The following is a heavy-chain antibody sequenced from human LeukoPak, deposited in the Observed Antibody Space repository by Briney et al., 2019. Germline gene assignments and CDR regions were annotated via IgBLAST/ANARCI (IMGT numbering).Heavy chain of an antibody. D-gene: IGHD3-22*01. CDR3: ARDRTPWVVVVIDHDAFDI. J-gene: IGHJ3*02. Sequence: ASVKVSCKASGYTFTGYYMHWVRQPPGQGLEWMGWINPNSGGTNYAQKFQGRVTMTRDTSISTAYMELSRLRSDDTAVYYCARDRTPWVVVVIDHDAFDIWGQGTMVTVSS. V-gene: IGHV1-2*02. CDR2: INPNSGGT. CDR1: GYTFTGYY.